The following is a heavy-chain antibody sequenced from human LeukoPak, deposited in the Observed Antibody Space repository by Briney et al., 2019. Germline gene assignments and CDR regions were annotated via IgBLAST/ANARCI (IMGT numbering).Heavy chain of an antibody. CDR3: ARSRYSSSWYEESGY. J-gene: IGHJ4*02. CDR2: IYTSGST. Sequence: TLSLTCTVSGGSISSGSYYWRWIRQPAGKGLEWIGRIYTSGSTNYNPSLKSRVTISVDTSKNQFSLKLSSVTAADTAVYYCARSRYSSSWYEESGYWGQGTLVTVSS. V-gene: IGHV4-61*02. CDR1: GGSISSGSYY. D-gene: IGHD6-13*01.